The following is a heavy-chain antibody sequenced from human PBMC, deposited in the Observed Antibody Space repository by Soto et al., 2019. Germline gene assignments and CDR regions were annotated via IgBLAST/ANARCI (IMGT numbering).Heavy chain of an antibody. D-gene: IGHD6-6*01. CDR3: ASGVAARQFDY. J-gene: IGHJ4*02. CDR2: IYYSGST. Sequence: SETLSLTCTVSGGSISSSSYYWGWIRQPPGKGLEWIGSIYYSGSTYYNPSLKSRVTISVDTSKNQFSLKLSSVTAADTAVYYCASGVAARQFDYWGQGTLVTVSS. CDR1: GGSISSSSYY. V-gene: IGHV4-39*01.